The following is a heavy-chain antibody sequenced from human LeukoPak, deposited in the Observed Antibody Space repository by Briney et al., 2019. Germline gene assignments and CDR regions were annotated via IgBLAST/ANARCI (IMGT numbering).Heavy chain of an antibody. CDR3: ARDYGGDASKDY. CDR1: GYTFTSYG. V-gene: IGHV1-2*02. J-gene: IGHJ4*02. D-gene: IGHD3-10*01. CDR2: INPNSGGT. Sequence: ASVKVSCKASGYTFTSYGISWVRQAPGQGLEWMGWINPNSGGTNYAQKFQGRVTMTRDTSISTAYMELSRLRSDDTAVYYCARDYGGDASKDYWGQGTLVTVSS.